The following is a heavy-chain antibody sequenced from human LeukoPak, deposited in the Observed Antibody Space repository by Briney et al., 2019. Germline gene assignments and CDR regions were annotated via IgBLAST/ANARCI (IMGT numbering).Heavy chain of an antibody. CDR3: AKAWFGSSSGGALN. CDR1: GFTFSSYA. Sequence: GGSLRLSCAASGFTFSSYAMSWVRQAPGKGLEWLSGISGSGVSTYYADSVKGRFTISRDNSKNTLYLQMNSLTVEDTAVYYCAKAWFGSSSGGALNWGQGTLVTVSS. V-gene: IGHV3-23*01. J-gene: IGHJ4*02. CDR2: ISGSGVST. D-gene: IGHD6-6*01.